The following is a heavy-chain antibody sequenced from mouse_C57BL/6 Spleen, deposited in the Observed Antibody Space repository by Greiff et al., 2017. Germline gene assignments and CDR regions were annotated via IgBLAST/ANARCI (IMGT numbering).Heavy chain of an antibody. Sequence: EVKLVESGPELVKPGASVKMSCKASGYTFTDYNMHWVKQSHGKSLEWIGYINPNNGGTSYNQKFKGKATLTVNKSSSTAYMELRSLTSEDSAVYYCARGDYGSRRENFDYWGQGTTLTVSS. CDR2: INPNNGGT. CDR3: ARGDYGSRRENFDY. D-gene: IGHD1-1*01. J-gene: IGHJ2*01. CDR1: GYTFTDYN. V-gene: IGHV1-22*01.